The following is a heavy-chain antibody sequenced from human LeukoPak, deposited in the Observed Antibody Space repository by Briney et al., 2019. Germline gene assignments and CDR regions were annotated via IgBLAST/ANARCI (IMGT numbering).Heavy chain of an antibody. CDR1: GFTFSDYY. J-gene: IGHJ4*02. CDR2: ISSSGSTI. D-gene: IGHD3-22*01. V-gene: IGHV3-11*01. CDR3: AKTNGYYDL. Sequence: GGSLRLSCAASGFTFSDYYMSWIRQAPGKGLEWVSYISSSGSTIYYADSVKGRFTISRDNSKSTMYLQMNSLRAEDTAVYHCAKTNGYYDLWGQGTLVTVSS.